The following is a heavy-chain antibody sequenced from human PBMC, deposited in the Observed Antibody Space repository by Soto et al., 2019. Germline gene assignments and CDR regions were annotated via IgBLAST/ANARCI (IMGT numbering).Heavy chain of an antibody. CDR3: ARGIEGWYQGRYYYGMDV. CDR1: GGSVSSGSYY. Sequence: QVQLQESGPGLVKPSETLSLTCTVSGGSVSSGSYYWSWIRQPPGKGLEWMGYIYYSGSTNYNPSPKRRVTLTVDTSKNQFSLKLSSVTAADTAVYYCARGIEGWYQGRYYYGMDVWGQGTTVTVSS. V-gene: IGHV4-61*01. J-gene: IGHJ6*02. CDR2: IYYSGST. D-gene: IGHD6-19*01.